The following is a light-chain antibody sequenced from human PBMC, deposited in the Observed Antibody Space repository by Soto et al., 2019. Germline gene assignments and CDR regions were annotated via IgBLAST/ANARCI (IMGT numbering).Light chain of an antibody. CDR2: GAS. V-gene: IGKV3-20*01. Sequence: EIVLTQSPGTLSLSPGERATLSCRASQSVYDNYLAWYQQKPGQPPRLLINGASSRASGIPDRFSGSGSGADVTLTISRLEPEDFAVYYCQQYGGSPRTFGQGTTVELK. CDR1: QSVYDNY. CDR3: QQYGGSPRT. J-gene: IGKJ1*01.